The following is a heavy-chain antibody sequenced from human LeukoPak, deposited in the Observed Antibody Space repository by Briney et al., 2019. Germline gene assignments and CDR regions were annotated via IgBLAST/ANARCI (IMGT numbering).Heavy chain of an antibody. Sequence: PGGSLRLSCAASGFTSSSYAMHWVRQAPGKGMKWVAVISYDGSNKDYADSVKGRFTISRDNSKNTLYLQMNSLRAEDTAVYYCARVFMDYAVGAIRHWGQGTLVTVSS. V-gene: IGHV3-30*14. CDR2: ISYDGSNK. J-gene: IGHJ1*01. CDR1: GFTSSSYA. D-gene: IGHD1-26*01. CDR3: ARVFMDYAVGAIRH.